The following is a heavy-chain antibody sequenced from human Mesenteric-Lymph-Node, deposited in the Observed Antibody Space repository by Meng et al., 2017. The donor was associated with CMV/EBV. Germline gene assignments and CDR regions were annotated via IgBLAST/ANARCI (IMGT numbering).Heavy chain of an antibody. V-gene: IGHV5-51*01. Sequence: GESLKISCAASGFTFSSYAMSWVRQAPGKGLEWMGIIYPGDSDTRYSPSFQGQVSFSADKSISTAFLQWRSLKASDTAMYYCARLGDGYGADFWGQGTLVTVSS. CDR2: IYPGDSDT. J-gene: IGHJ4*02. CDR1: GFTFSSYA. D-gene: IGHD1-26*01. CDR3: ARLGDGYGADF.